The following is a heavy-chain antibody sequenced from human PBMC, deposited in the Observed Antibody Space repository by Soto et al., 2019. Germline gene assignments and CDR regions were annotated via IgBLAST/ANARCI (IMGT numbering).Heavy chain of an antibody. CDR3: SRDGAYGGPFDY. J-gene: IGHJ4*02. V-gene: IGHV1-18*01. D-gene: IGHD2-8*01. CDR1: GYMFTSYA. CDR2: ISAHNGNT. Sequence: QVQLVQSGAEVKKPGASVKVSCKASGYMFTSYAISWVRQAPGQGLEWMGWISAHNGNTKNAQKFQGRVTMTTDTSKSSAYMELRRLRSVDSAVYDLSRDGAYGGPFDYWGQGTLVTVSS.